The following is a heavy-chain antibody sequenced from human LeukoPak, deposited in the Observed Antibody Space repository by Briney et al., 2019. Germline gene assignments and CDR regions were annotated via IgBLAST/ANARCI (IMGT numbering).Heavy chain of an antibody. V-gene: IGHV4-59*08. CDR1: GGSISSYH. Sequence: SETLSLTCTVSGGSISSYHWSWIRQPPGKGLEWIGYIYYSGSTYYNPSLKSRVTISVDTSKNQFSLKLSSVTAADTAVYYCASHPTNYDILTGYCPNWFDPWGQGTLVTVSS. CDR3: ASHPTNYDILTGYCPNWFDP. J-gene: IGHJ5*02. D-gene: IGHD3-9*01. CDR2: IYYSGST.